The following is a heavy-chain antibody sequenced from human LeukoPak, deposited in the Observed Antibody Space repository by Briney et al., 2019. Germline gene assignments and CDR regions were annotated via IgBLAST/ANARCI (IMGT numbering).Heavy chain of an antibody. CDR3: ARKGYDSSGYYKSNYYDY. CDR1: GYTFTSYA. CDR2: INAGNGNT. J-gene: IGHJ4*02. Sequence: GASVTVSRKASGYTFTSYAMHWVRQAPGQRLEWMGWINAGNGNTKYSQKFQGRVTITRDTSASRAHMELSSLRSEDTAVYYCARKGYDSSGYYKSNYYDYWGQGTLVTVSS. D-gene: IGHD3-22*01. V-gene: IGHV1-3*01.